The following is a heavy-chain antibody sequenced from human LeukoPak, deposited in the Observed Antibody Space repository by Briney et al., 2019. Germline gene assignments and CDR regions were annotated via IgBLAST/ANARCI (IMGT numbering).Heavy chain of an antibody. CDR3: ARVDDYGGSRYFDY. CDR1: GGTFSSYA. V-gene: IGHV1-69*13. J-gene: IGHJ4*02. CDR2: IIPIFGTA. D-gene: IGHD4-17*01. Sequence: ASVKVSCKASGGTFSSYAISWVRQAPGQGLEWMGGIIPIFGTANYAQKFQGRVTITADESTSTAYMELSSLRSEDTAVYYCARVDDYGGSRYFDYWGQGTLVTVSS.